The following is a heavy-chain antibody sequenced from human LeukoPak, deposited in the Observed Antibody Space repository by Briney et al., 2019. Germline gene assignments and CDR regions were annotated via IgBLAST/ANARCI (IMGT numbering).Heavy chain of an antibody. J-gene: IGHJ5*02. Sequence: GGSLRLSCAASGFTFSSYSMNWVRQAPGKGLEWVSSISSSSSYIYYADSVKGRFTISRDNAKNSLYLQMNSLRAEDTAVYYCARDSSGYSNFHWFGPWGQGTLVTVSS. CDR1: GFTFSSYS. CDR3: ARDSSGYSNFHWFGP. V-gene: IGHV3-21*01. CDR2: ISSSSSYI. D-gene: IGHD4-4*01.